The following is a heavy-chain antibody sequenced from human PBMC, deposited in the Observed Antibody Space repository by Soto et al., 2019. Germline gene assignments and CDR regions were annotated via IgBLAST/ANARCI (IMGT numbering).Heavy chain of an antibody. CDR3: ARDMAYYDFWSGSYYYYGMDV. CDR1: GFTFSSYW. Sequence: GGSLRLSCAASGFTFSSYWMHWVRQAPGKGLVWFSRINSDGSSTSYADSVKGRFTISRDNAKNTLYLQMNSLRAEDTAVYYCARDMAYYDFWSGSYYYYGMDVWGQGTTVTSP. J-gene: IGHJ6*02. V-gene: IGHV3-74*01. CDR2: INSDGSST. D-gene: IGHD3-3*01.